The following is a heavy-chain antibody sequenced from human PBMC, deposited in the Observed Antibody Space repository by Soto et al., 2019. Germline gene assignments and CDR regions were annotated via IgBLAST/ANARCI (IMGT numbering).Heavy chain of an antibody. D-gene: IGHD2-21*02. CDR3: ARIYCGGDCYSDPGFWYFDY. Sequence: SETLSLTCTVSGGSISSGGYYWSWIRQHPGKGLEWIGYIYYSGSTYYNPSLKSRVTISVDTSKNQFSLKLSSVTAADTAVYYCARIYCGGDCYSDPGFWYFDYWGQGTLVTVSS. J-gene: IGHJ4*02. CDR1: GGSISSGGYY. V-gene: IGHV4-31*03. CDR2: IYYSGST.